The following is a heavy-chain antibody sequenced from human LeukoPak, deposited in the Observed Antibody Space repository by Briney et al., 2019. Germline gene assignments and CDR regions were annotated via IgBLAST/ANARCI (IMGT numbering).Heavy chain of an antibody. Sequence: GGSLRLSCAASGFTFDDYAMPWVRQAPGKGLEWVSGISWNSGSIGYADSVKGRFTISRDNAKNSLYLQMNSLRAEDTALYYCAKGDCSSTSCSFDYWGQGTLVTVSS. D-gene: IGHD2-2*01. CDR1: GFTFDDYA. CDR3: AKGDCSSTSCSFDY. V-gene: IGHV3-9*01. J-gene: IGHJ4*02. CDR2: ISWNSGSI.